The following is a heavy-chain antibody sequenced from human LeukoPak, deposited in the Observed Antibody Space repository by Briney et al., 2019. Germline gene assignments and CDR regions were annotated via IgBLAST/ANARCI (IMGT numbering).Heavy chain of an antibody. J-gene: IGHJ4*02. D-gene: IGHD3-10*01. CDR1: GYTLTELP. V-gene: IGHV1-24*01. Sequence: GASVKVSCKASGYTLTELPMHWVRQAPGKGLEWMGGFDPEDGETIYAQKFQGRVTMTEDTSTDTAYMELSSLRSEDTAVYYCATDRRSYGSCDYWGQGTLVTVSS. CDR3: ATDRRSYGSCDY. CDR2: FDPEDGET.